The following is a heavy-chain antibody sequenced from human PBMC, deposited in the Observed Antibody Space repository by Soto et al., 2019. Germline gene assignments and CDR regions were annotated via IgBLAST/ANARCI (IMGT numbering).Heavy chain of an antibody. D-gene: IGHD3-22*01. J-gene: IGHJ3*02. CDR1: GFTFSSYA. V-gene: IGHV3-23*01. Sequence: GGSLRLSCAASGFTFSSYAMSWIRQAPGKGLEWVSAISGSGGSTYYADSVKGRFTISRDNSKNTLYLQMNSLRAEDTAVYYCAKGYSRNYYDSSGYVWGYAFDIWGQGTMVTVSS. CDR2: ISGSGGST. CDR3: AKGYSRNYYDSSGYVWGYAFDI.